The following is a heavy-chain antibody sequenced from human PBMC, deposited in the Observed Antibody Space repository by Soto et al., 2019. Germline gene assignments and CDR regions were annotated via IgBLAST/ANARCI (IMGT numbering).Heavy chain of an antibody. CDR3: GGSGSRLYYYYYYMDV. Sequence: EVQLLESGGGLVQPGGSLRLSCAASGFTFSSYAMSWVRQAPGKGLEWVSAISGSGGSTYYADSVKGRFTISRDNSKNSLYLQMNSLRAEDTAVYYCGGSGSRLYYYYYYMDVWGKGTTVTVSS. J-gene: IGHJ6*03. CDR1: GFTFSSYA. D-gene: IGHD3-10*01. V-gene: IGHV3-23*01. CDR2: ISGSGGST.